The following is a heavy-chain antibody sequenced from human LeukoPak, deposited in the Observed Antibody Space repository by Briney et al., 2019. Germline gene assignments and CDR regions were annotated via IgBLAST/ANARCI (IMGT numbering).Heavy chain of an antibody. Sequence: SETLSLTCTVSGASIFSSSYYWGWIRQPPGKGLEWVGSIDYSGNTYYNPSLKSRVTISADTSKNQFSLKLSSVTAADTAVYYCARYPDGDYVDYWGQGTLVTVSS. V-gene: IGHV4-39*01. CDR1: GASIFSSSYY. CDR2: IDYSGNT. CDR3: ARYPDGDYVDY. J-gene: IGHJ4*02. D-gene: IGHD4-17*01.